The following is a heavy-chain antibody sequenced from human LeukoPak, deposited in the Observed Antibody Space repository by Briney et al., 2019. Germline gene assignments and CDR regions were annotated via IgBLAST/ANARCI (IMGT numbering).Heavy chain of an antibody. J-gene: IGHJ6*02. CDR2: INPNSGGT. D-gene: IGHD1-20*01. CDR3: ARAYSITGLQHYYYYGMDV. V-gene: IGHV1-2*04. CDR1: GYTFTGYY. Sequence: ASVKVSCKASGYTFTGYYMHWVRQAPGQGLEWMGWINPNSGGTNYAQKFQGWVTMTRDTSISIAYMELSRLRSDDTAVYYCARAYSITGLQHYYYYGMDVWGQGTTVTVSS.